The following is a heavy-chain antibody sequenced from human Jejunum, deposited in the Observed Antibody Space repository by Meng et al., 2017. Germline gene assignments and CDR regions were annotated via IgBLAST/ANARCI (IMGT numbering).Heavy chain of an antibody. J-gene: IGHJ2*01. V-gene: IGHV3-15*01. CDR3: GRAWSLDL. Sequence: EVQVVESGGGLVKPGGPLRLSCAGSGFTFTNAWMNWVRQAPGKGLEWVGRIKSKPNGGTTDYAAPFKGRFTISRDDSKQTVYLEMNSLKTDDTAVYYCGRAWSLDLWGRGTLVTVSS. CDR1: GFTFTNAW. CDR2: IKSKPNGGTT.